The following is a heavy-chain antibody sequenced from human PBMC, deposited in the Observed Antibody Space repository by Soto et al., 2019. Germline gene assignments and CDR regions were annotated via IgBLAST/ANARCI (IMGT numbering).Heavy chain of an antibody. Sequence: QVQLVQSGAEVKKPGSSVKVSCKASGGTFSSYAISWVRQAPGQGLEWMGGIIPIFGTANYAQKFQGRVTITADESTSTAYMELSSLRSEDTGVYYCARRYCSSTSCYRGWFDPWGQGTLVTVSS. CDR2: IIPIFGTA. CDR3: ARRYCSSTSCYRGWFDP. D-gene: IGHD2-2*01. CDR1: GGTFSSYA. J-gene: IGHJ5*02. V-gene: IGHV1-69*01.